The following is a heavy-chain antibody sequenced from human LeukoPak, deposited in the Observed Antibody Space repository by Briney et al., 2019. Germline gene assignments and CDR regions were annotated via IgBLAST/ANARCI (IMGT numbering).Heavy chain of an antibody. CDR2: IYYSGST. V-gene: IGHV4-39*07. J-gene: IGHJ3*02. CDR1: GGSISSSSYY. Sequence: SETLSLTCTVSGGSISSSSYYWGWIRQPPGKGLEWIGSIYYSGSTYYNPSLKSRVTISVDTSKNQFSLKLSSVTAADTAVYYCATERVASDIWGQGTMVTVSS. CDR3: ATERVASDI.